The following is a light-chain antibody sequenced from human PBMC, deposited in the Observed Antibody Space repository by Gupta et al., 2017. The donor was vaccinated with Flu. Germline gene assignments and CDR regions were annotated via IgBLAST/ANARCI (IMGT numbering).Light chain of an antibody. CDR1: KLGNNY. Sequence: SSALPQPPSVSVSPGQTATITCSGDKLGNNYASWYQQKPGQSPVAIIFQDTKRPSGIPERFSGSNSGTTATLTTSGAQARDEADYYCQAWERSDGNVVFGGGTKLTVL. CDR3: QAWERSDGNVV. CDR2: QDT. J-gene: IGLJ2*01. V-gene: IGLV3-1*01.